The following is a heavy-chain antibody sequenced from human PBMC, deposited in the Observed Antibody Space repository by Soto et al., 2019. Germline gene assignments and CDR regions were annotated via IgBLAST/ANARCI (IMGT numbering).Heavy chain of an antibody. J-gene: IGHJ4*02. V-gene: IGHV1-18*01. D-gene: IGHD4-17*01. CDR1: GYTFTSYG. Sequence: ASVKLSCKASGYTFTSYGISWVRQAPGQGLEWMGWISAYNGNTNYAQKLQGRVTMTTDTSTSTAYMELRSLRSDDTAVYYCARDPGTYGDYVREGPARGDYWGQGTLVTVSS. CDR2: ISAYNGNT. CDR3: ARDPGTYGDYVREGPARGDY.